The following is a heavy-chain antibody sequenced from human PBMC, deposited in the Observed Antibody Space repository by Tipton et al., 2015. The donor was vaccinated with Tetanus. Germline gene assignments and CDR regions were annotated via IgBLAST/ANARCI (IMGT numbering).Heavy chain of an antibody. CDR1: GFTVSSNY. CDR2: IYSGGST. Sequence: SLRLSCAASGFTVSSNYMNWVRQAPGKGLEWVSVIYSGGSTYYADSVKGRFTISRDNSKNTLYLQMNSLRVEDTAVYYCARARGVAVAGGDYWGQGTLVTVSS. J-gene: IGHJ4*02. D-gene: IGHD6-19*01. CDR3: ARARGVAVAGGDY. V-gene: IGHV3-66*01.